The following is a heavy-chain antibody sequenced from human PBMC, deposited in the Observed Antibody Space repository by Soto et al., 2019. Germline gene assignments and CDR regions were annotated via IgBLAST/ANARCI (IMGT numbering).Heavy chain of an antibody. Sequence: QVQLEQSGSEVEKSGSSVKVSCKASGYSFSSHAITWVRQAPGQGLEWMGGIIPVFGTPSYAQKFQGRVTISADKYTNTSYLELRSLRSEDMAVYYCARGGALSTSWYWGDGLDSWGQGTQVTVSS. V-gene: IGHV1-69*06. CDR3: ARGGALSTSWYWGDGLDS. CDR1: GYSFSSHA. CDR2: IIPVFGTP. D-gene: IGHD6-13*01. J-gene: IGHJ4*02.